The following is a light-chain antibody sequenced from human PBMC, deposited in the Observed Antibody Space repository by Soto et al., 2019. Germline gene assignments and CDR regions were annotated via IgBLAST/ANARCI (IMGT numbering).Light chain of an antibody. CDR2: GAS. J-gene: IGKJ4*01. CDR1: QSVRSN. Sequence: EIVMTQSPATLSVSTGERATLFCRASQSVRSNSAWYQQKPGQAPRLLFYGASTRATGIPARFSGSGYGTEFTLTISSLQSEDFAVYYCQQYNSWPLTFGGGTKVDIK. V-gene: IGKV3-15*01. CDR3: QQYNSWPLT.